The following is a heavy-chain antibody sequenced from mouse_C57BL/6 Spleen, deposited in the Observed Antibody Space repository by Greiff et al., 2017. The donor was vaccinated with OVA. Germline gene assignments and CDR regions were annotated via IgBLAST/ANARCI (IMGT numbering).Heavy chain of an antibody. V-gene: IGHV2-4*01. CDR2: IWSGGST. CDR3: AKGGGAMDY. CDR1: GFSLTSYG. Sequence: VKLMESGPGLVQPSQSLSITCTVSGFSLTSYGVHWVRQPPGKGLEWLGVIWSGGSTDYNAAFISRLSISKDNSKSQVFFKMNSLQADDTAIYYCAKGGGAMDYWGQGTSVTVSS. J-gene: IGHJ4*01.